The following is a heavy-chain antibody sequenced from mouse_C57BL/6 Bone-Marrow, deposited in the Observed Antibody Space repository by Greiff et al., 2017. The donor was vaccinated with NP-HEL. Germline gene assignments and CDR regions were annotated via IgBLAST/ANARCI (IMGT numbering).Heavy chain of an antibody. CDR1: GFSLSTFGMG. J-gene: IGHJ1*03. CDR3: ARSSYYYGSSLWYFDV. Sequence: QVTLKVSGPGILQPSQTLSLTCSFSGFSLSTFGMGVGWIRQPSGKGLEWLAHIWWDDDKYYNPALKSRLTISKDTSKNQVFLKIANVDTADTATYYCARSSYYYGSSLWYFDVWGTGTTVTVSS. D-gene: IGHD1-1*01. V-gene: IGHV8-8*01. CDR2: IWWDDDK.